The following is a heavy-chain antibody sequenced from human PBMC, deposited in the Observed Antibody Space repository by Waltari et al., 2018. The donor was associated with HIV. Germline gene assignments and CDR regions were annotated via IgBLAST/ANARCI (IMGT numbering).Heavy chain of an antibody. Sequence: VRLVESGGGVNQPGGSLRLSCSASEFSFGTFGFHWVRQTPGRGLEWLSFIRFDATEECYLESVKARLTVSRDNSNNTLFLHMTGLRVDDTAIYFCAKDVKARDLEPSYIDSWGQGTPVTVSS. CDR3: AKDVKARDLEPSYIDS. J-gene: IGHJ4*02. CDR1: EFSFGTFG. CDR2: IRFDATEE. V-gene: IGHV3-30*02.